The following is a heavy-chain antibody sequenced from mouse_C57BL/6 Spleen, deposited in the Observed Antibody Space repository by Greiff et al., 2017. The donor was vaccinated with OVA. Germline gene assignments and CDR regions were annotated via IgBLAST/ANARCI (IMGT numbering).Heavy chain of an antibody. V-gene: IGHV5-17*01. Sequence: EVQVVESGGGLVKPGGSLKLSCAASGFTFSDYGMHWVRQAPEKGLEWVAYISSGSSTIYYADTVKGRFTISRDNAKNTLFLQMTSLRSEDTAMYYCARRRSNSDYYAMDYWGQGTSVTVSS. CDR2: ISSGSSTI. J-gene: IGHJ4*01. CDR1: GFTFSDYG. CDR3: ARRRSNSDYYAMDY. D-gene: IGHD2-5*01.